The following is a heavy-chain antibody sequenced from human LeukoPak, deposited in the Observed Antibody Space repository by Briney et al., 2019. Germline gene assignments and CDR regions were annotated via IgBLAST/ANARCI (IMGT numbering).Heavy chain of an antibody. Sequence: SVKVSCKASGGTFSSYAISWVRQAPGQGLEWMGGIIPIFGTANCAQKFQGRVTITADESTSTAYMELSSLRSEDTAVYYCARDGALGYCSSTSCYSGEQNFDYWGQGTLVTVSS. D-gene: IGHD2-2*02. CDR1: GGTFSSYA. J-gene: IGHJ4*02. CDR2: IIPIFGTA. V-gene: IGHV1-69*13. CDR3: ARDGALGYCSSTSCYSGEQNFDY.